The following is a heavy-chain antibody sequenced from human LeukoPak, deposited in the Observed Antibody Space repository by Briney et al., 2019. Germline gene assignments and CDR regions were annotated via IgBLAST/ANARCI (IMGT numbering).Heavy chain of an antibody. CDR3: ARDRGVTALYYYYGMDV. V-gene: IGHV4-59*12. J-gene: IGHJ6*02. Sequence: PSETLSLTCTVSGGSISSYYWSWIRQPPGKGLEWIGYIYYSGSTYYNPSLKSRVTISVDTSKNQFSLKLSSVTAADTAVYYCARDRGVTALYYYYGMDVWGQGTTVTVSS. CDR1: GGSISSYY. CDR2: IYYSGST. D-gene: IGHD4-4*01.